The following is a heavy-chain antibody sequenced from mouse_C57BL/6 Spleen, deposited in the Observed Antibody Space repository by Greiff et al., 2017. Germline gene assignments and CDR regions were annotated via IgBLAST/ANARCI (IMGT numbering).Heavy chain of an antibody. Sequence: EVHLVESGGGLVKPGGSLKLSCAASGFTFSSYAMSWVRQTPEKRLEWVATISDGGSYTYYPDNVKGRFTISRDNAKNNLYLQMSHLKSEDTAMYYCAREGWDRYFDVWGTGTTVTVSS. J-gene: IGHJ1*03. V-gene: IGHV5-4*01. CDR1: GFTFSSYA. CDR3: AREGWDRYFDV. CDR2: ISDGGSYT. D-gene: IGHD4-1*01.